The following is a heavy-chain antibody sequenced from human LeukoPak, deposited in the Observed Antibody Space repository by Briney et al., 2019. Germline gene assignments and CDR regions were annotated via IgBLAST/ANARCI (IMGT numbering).Heavy chain of an antibody. Sequence: SETLSLTCTVTGGSISSSSYYWGWIRQPPGKGLEWIGSIYYSGSTYYNPSLKSRVTISVDTSKNQFSLKLSSVTAADTAVYYCARVLYYDFWSHDPWGQGTLVTVSS. CDR1: GGSISSSSYY. D-gene: IGHD3-3*01. J-gene: IGHJ5*02. CDR2: IYYSGST. CDR3: ARVLYYDFWSHDP. V-gene: IGHV4-39*07.